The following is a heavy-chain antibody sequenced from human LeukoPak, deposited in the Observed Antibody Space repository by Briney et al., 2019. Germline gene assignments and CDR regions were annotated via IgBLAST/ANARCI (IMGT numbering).Heavy chain of an antibody. CDR3: VASYILIDYHDF. CDR2: ISANKGNT. Sequence: ASVTVSCKASGYNFTTYGISWVRQAPGQGLEWMGWISANKGNTKYAEKLQGRVTMTTDTSTSTSYMELRSLRSDDTAVYYCVASYILIDYHDFWGQGTLIIVSA. V-gene: IGHV1-18*01. J-gene: IGHJ4*02. CDR1: GYNFTTYG. D-gene: IGHD3-9*01.